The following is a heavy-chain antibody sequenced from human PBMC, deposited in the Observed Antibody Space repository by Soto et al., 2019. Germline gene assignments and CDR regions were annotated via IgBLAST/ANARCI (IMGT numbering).Heavy chain of an antibody. D-gene: IGHD3-16*01. Sequence: EVQLVESGGGLVQPGGSLRLSCAASGFTVSTKYMSWVRQAPGKGLEWVSVIYSGGGTFYASSVRGRFTTSRDNSKNTVNLQMNSLRAEDTAVYYCARDPWAADYWGQGTLVTVSS. J-gene: IGHJ4*02. CDR3: ARDPWAADY. CDR2: IYSGGGT. CDR1: GFTVSTKY. V-gene: IGHV3-66*01.